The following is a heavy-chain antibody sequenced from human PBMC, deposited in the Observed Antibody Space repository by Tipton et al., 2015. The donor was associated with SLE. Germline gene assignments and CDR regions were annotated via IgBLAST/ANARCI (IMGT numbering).Heavy chain of an antibody. D-gene: IGHD2-15*01. J-gene: IGHJ4*02. V-gene: IGHV3-11*06. CDR2: ISSSTSYT. Sequence: LSLTCAVSGYSISSGYYWGWIRQAPGKGLEWVSYISSSTSYTNYADSVKGRFTISRDNAKNSLYLQMNSLRAEDTAIYYCARDGGPDCSGGRCSSTYWGQGNLVTVSS. CDR3: ARDGGPDCSGGRCSSTY. CDR1: GYSISSGYY.